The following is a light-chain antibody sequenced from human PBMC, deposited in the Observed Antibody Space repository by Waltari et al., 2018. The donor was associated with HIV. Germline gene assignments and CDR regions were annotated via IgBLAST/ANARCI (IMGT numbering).Light chain of an antibody. Sequence: QSVLTQPPSASGTPGQTVTISCSGSSSNIGMNDVFWYQQVPGMAPKLLIYRDDQRPSGVPDRFSASKSGTSASLAISGLRSEDEADYYCAAWDDSLGGLYVFGAGTQVTAL. CDR2: RDD. J-gene: IGLJ1*01. CDR3: AAWDDSLGGLYV. V-gene: IGLV1-47*01. CDR1: SSNIGMND.